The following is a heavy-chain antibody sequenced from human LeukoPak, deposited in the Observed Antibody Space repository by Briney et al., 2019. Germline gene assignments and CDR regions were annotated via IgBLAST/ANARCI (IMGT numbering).Heavy chain of an antibody. Sequence: SETLSLTCAVYGGSFSGYYWSWIRQPPGKGLEWIGEINHSGSTNYNPSLKSRVTISVDTSKNQFSLKLSSVTAADTAVYYCARGVGLRPLRYFDLWGRGTLVTVSS. CDR2: INHSGST. CDR1: GGSFSGYY. J-gene: IGHJ2*01. D-gene: IGHD4-17*01. V-gene: IGHV4-34*01. CDR3: ARGVGLRPLRYFDL.